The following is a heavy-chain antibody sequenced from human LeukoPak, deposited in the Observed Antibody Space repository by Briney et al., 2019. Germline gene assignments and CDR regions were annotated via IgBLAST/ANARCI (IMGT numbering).Heavy chain of an antibody. J-gene: IGHJ5*02. D-gene: IGHD2-2*01. CDR1: GFSLNNARTG. V-gene: IGHV2-26*01. CDR2: VFSNDEK. CDR3: ARIPVVPGESWFDP. Sequence: SGPVLVKPTETLTLTCTVSGFSLNNARTGVSWIRQPPGKALEWLARVFSNDEKSYSTSLQSRLTISKDTSRGQVVLTMTNMAPVDTATYYCARIPVVPGESWFDPWGQGTLVTVSS.